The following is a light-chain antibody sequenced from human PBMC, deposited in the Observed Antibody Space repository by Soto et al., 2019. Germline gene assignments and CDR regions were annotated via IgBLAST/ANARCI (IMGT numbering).Light chain of an antibody. CDR2: AAS. J-gene: IGKJ4*01. V-gene: IGKV1-39*01. CDR3: QQSYSTPHT. Sequence: DIEMTQSPSSLSASVGDRVTITCRASQSISSYVNWYQQKPWKAPKLLIYAASNLQSGVPSRFSGSGSGTDFTLTISSLQPEDFATYYCQQSYSTPHTFGGGTKVDIK. CDR1: QSISSY.